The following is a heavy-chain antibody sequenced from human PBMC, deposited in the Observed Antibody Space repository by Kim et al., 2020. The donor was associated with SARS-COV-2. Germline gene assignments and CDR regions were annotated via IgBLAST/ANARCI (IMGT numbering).Heavy chain of an antibody. CDR1: GGSISSSSYY. J-gene: IGHJ5*01. V-gene: IGHV4-39*01. CDR3: ARHVICSSTSCYQNNW. CDR2: IYYSGST. Sequence: SETLSLTCTVSGGSISSSSYYWGWIRQPPGKGLEWIGSIYYSGSTYYNPSLKSRVTISVDTSKNQFSLKLSSVTAADTAVYYCARHVICSSTSCYQNNW. D-gene: IGHD2-2*01.